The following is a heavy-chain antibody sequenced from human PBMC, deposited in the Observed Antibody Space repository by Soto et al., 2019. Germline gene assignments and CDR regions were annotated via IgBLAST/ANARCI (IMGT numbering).Heavy chain of an antibody. CDR2: ISAYNGNT. CDR1: GYTSTSYA. V-gene: IGHV1-18*01. J-gene: IGHJ4*02. Sequence: ASVKVSCKASGYTSTSYAISWVRQAHGQGLEWMGWISAYNGNTNYAQKLQGRVTMTTDTSTSTAYMELRSLRSDDTAVYYYARVDGIRYSTYYFDYWGQGTLVTVSS. CDR3: ARVDGIRYSTYYFDY. D-gene: IGHD3-9*01.